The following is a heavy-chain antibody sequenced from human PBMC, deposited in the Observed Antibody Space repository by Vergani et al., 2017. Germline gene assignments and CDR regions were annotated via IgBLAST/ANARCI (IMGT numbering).Heavy chain of an antibody. CDR2: IYSGGST. CDR3: ARDGNYYDSSGYYVHYYGMDV. D-gene: IGHD3-22*01. Sequence: EVQLVETGGGLIQPGGSLRLSCAASGFTVSSNYMSWVRQAPGKGLEWVSVIYSGGSTYYADSVKGRFTISRDNSKNTPYLQMNSLRAEDTAVYYCARDGNYYDSSGYYVHYYGMDVWGQGTTVTVSS. V-gene: IGHV3-53*02. J-gene: IGHJ6*02. CDR1: GFTVSSNY.